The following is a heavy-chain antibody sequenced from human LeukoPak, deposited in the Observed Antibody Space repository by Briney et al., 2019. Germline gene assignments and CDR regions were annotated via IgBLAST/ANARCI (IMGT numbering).Heavy chain of an antibody. CDR3: ARTRYSGSYYWFDP. Sequence: GASVTVSCTASGYTFTGYYMHWVRQAPGQGLEWMGWINPNSGGTNYAQKFQGWVTMTRDTSISTAYMELSRLRSDDTAVYYCARTRYSGSYYWFDPWGQGTLVTVSS. D-gene: IGHD1-26*01. V-gene: IGHV1-2*04. J-gene: IGHJ5*02. CDR2: INPNSGGT. CDR1: GYTFTGYY.